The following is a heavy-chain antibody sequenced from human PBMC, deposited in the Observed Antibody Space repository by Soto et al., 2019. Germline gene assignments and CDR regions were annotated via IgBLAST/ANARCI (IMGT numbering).Heavy chain of an antibody. J-gene: IGHJ3*02. CDR1: GDSVSSNSAA. Sequence: QVPLQQSGPGLVKPSQTLSLTCAISGDSVSSNSAAWNWIRQSPSRGLEWLGRTYYRSKWYNDYAVSVKSRITTTPDTSKNQFSLQLNSVTPEDTAVYYCARGPILGKDDAFDIWGQGTMVTVSS. CDR2: TYYRSKWYN. D-gene: IGHD7-27*01. V-gene: IGHV6-1*01. CDR3: ARGPILGKDDAFDI.